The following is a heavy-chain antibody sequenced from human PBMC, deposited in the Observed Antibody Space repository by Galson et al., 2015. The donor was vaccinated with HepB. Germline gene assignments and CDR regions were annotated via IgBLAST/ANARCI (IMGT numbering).Heavy chain of an antibody. V-gene: IGHV3-23*01. Sequence: ALRVSCAASGFNFGSYGMNWVRQAPGKGLEWVSIISASGDSAYYADSVKGRFTISRDTSNKTLYLQMHSRRAEDTAVYYCVRGVSSRSWFDPWGQGSLVTVSS. CDR2: ISASGDSA. J-gene: IGHJ5*02. D-gene: IGHD3-16*02. CDR3: VRGVSSRSWFDP. CDR1: GFNFGSYG.